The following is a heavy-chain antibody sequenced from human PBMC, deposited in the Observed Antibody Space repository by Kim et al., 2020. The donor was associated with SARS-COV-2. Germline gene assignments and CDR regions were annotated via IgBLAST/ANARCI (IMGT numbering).Heavy chain of an antibody. J-gene: IGHJ4*02. Sequence: YAAPVKGRFTISRDDSKNTLYLQMNSLKTEDTAVYYCTTDLVRRGSYEGYWGQGTLVTVSS. CDR3: TTDLVRRGSYEGY. V-gene: IGHV3-15*01. D-gene: IGHD1-26*01.